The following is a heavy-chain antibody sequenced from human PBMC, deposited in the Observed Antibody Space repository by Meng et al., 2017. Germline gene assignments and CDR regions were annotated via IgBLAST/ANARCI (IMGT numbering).Heavy chain of an antibody. CDR2: IYHSGNT. CDR1: DYSISSGYY. CDR3: ARDYVWGSYRKSDDAFDI. Sequence: SETLSLTCAVSDYSISSGYYWGWIRQPPGKGLEWIGSIYHSGNTYYNPSLKSRVNISVDTSKNQFSLKLSSVTAADTAVYYCARDYVWGSYRKSDDAFDIWGQGTMVTVSS. D-gene: IGHD3-16*02. J-gene: IGHJ3*02. V-gene: IGHV4-38-2*02.